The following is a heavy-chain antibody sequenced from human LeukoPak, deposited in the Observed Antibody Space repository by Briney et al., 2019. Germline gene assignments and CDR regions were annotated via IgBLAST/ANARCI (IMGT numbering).Heavy chain of an antibody. CDR2: ISWNSGSV. J-gene: IGHJ4*02. Sequence: GGSLRLSCAASGFTFDDYAMHWVRQAPGKGLEWVSGISWNSGSVGYADSVKGRFTISRDNSKNTLCLQMNSLRAEDTAVYYCAGIAVAVEFDCWGQGTLVTVSS. CDR3: AGIAVAVEFDC. CDR1: GFTFDDYA. D-gene: IGHD6-19*01. V-gene: IGHV3-9*01.